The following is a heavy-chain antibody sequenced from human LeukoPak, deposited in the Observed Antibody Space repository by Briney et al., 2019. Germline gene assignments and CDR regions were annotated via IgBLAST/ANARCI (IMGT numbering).Heavy chain of an antibody. CDR1: GGTFSSYA. V-gene: IGHV1-69*04. D-gene: IGHD4-17*01. CDR3: ARGGWGRVYGDTFDY. J-gene: IGHJ4*02. Sequence: GASVKVSCKASGGTFSSYAISWVRQAPGQGLEWMGRIIPILGIANYAQKFQGRVTITADKSASTAYMELSSLRSEDTAVYYCARGGWGRVYGDTFDYWGQGTLVTVSS. CDR2: IIPILGIA.